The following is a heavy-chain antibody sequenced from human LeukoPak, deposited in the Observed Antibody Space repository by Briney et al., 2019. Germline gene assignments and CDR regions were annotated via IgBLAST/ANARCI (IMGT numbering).Heavy chain of an antibody. V-gene: IGHV1-69*05. CDR2: IIPIFGTA. D-gene: IGHD3-22*01. Sequence: SVKVSCKASGGTFSSYAISWVRQAPGQGLEWIGRIIPIFGTANYAQKFQGRVTITTDESTSTAYMELSSLRSEDTAVYYCARAYYYDSSGWFFDYWGQGTLVTVSS. CDR1: GGTFSSYA. J-gene: IGHJ4*02. CDR3: ARAYYYDSSGWFFDY.